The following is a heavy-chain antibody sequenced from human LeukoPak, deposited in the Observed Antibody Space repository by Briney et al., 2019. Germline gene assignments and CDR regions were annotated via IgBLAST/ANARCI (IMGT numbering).Heavy chain of an antibody. CDR2: IYYSGST. CDR1: GGSISSYY. D-gene: IGHD4-17*01. Sequence: SETLSLTCTVSGGSISSYYWSWIRQPPGKGLEWIGYIYYSGSTNYNPSLKSRVTISVDTSKNQFSLKLSSVTAADTAVYYCARGTVPYYFYYGMDVWGQGTTVTVSS. J-gene: IGHJ6*02. CDR3: ARGTVPYYFYYGMDV. V-gene: IGHV4-59*01.